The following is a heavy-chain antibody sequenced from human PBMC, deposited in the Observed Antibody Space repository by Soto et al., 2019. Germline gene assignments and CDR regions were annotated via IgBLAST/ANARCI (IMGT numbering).Heavy chain of an antibody. J-gene: IGHJ3*02. CDR1: GFTFSSYG. V-gene: IGHV3-30*18. D-gene: IGHD4-17*01. Sequence: QEQLVESGGGVVQPGRSLRLSCAASGFTFSSYGMNWVRQAPGKGLEWVAVISYDGSDKYYADSVKGRFTISRDNSKNTLYLQMNSLRAEDTAVYYGAKDEDGDYLLDAFDMWGQGTMVTVSS. CDR2: ISYDGSDK. CDR3: AKDEDGDYLLDAFDM.